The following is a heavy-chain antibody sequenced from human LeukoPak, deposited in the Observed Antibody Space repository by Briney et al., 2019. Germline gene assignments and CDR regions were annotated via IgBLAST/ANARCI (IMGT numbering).Heavy chain of an antibody. Sequence: GGSLRLSCAASGFTFSRFTINWVRQAPGKGLEWVSGISGSDSSTYYADSVKGRFTISRDNSKNTLYLQMNSLRDEDTAVYYCAKGGGWLYYFDYWGQGTLVTVSS. J-gene: IGHJ4*02. CDR1: GFTFSRFT. V-gene: IGHV3-23*01. CDR3: AKGGGWLYYFDY. D-gene: IGHD4-23*01. CDR2: ISGSDSST.